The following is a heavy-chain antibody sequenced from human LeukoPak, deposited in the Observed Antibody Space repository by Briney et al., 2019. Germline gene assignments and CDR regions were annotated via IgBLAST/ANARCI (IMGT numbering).Heavy chain of an antibody. CDR3: ARERYGGKGYFDL. CDR2: ISSSSSYI. V-gene: IGHV3-21*01. J-gene: IGHJ2*01. CDR1: GFTFSSYS. Sequence: PGGSLRLSCAASGFTFSSYSMNWVRQAPGKGLEWVSSISSSSSYIYYADSVKGRFTISRDNAKNSLYLQMNSLRAEDTAVYYCARERYGGKGYFDLWGRGTLVTVSS. D-gene: IGHD4-23*01.